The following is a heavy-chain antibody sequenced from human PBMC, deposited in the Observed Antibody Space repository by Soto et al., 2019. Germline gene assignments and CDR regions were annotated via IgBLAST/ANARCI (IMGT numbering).Heavy chain of an antibody. CDR1: GYSFVTSG. V-gene: IGHV1-18*01. CDR2: ISVYNGNT. CDR3: ARAGQYYDASGYAD. D-gene: IGHD3-22*01. J-gene: IGHJ4*02. Sequence: QVKLMQSGTEVKKPGASIKVSCKASGYSFVTSGMTWVRQAPGQGLEWMGWISVYNGNTNYDQKLQDRVTMTTDTSTNTAYLEVRNLRSDDTAVYYCARAGQYYDASGYADWGQGTLVTVSS.